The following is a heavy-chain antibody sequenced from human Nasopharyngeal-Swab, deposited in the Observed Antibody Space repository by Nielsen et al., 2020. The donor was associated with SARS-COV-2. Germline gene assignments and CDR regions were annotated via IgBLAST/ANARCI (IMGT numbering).Heavy chain of an antibody. CDR1: GYTFTSYG. D-gene: IGHD3-22*01. CDR3: ARALPYYYDSSGYRPYYYFDY. J-gene: IGHJ4*02. Sequence: ASVKVSCKASGYTFTSYGISWVRQAPGQGLEWMGWISAYNGNTNYAQKLQGRVTMTTDTSTSTAYMELRSLRSDDTAMYYCARALPYYYDSSGYRPYYYFDYWGQGTLVTVSS. V-gene: IGHV1-18*01. CDR2: ISAYNGNT.